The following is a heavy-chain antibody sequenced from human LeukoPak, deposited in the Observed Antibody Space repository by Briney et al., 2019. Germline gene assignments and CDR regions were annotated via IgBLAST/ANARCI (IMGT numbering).Heavy chain of an antibody. CDR2: ITPDGGNK. D-gene: IGHD4-17*01. Sequence: GGSLRLSCAASGFSFSTYAMYWVRQAPGKGLEWVAVITPDGGNKFYADSVKGRFTVSRDNSENTVYLQMNSLSTEDTALYYCARGRTTVTTEYFQHWGQGTLVTVSS. J-gene: IGHJ1*01. CDR1: GFSFSTYA. CDR3: ARGRTTVTTEYFQH. V-gene: IGHV3-30-3*01.